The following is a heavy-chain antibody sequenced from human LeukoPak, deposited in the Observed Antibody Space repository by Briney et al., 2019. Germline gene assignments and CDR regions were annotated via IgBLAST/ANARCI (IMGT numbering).Heavy chain of an antibody. CDR2: LFFGGST. CDR1: GAPISTYY. Sequence: SETLSLTCTVSGAPISTYYWSWIRQPPGKGLEWIGYLFFGGSTNSNPSLKSRVAISSDTSKNQLSLKLTSVTAADTAVYYCARAGGGWSFDYLGQGTLVTVSS. CDR3: ARAGGGWSFDY. D-gene: IGHD6-19*01. V-gene: IGHV4-59*01. J-gene: IGHJ4*02.